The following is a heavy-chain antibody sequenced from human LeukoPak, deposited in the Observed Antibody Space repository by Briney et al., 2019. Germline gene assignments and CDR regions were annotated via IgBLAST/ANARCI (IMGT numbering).Heavy chain of an antibody. V-gene: IGHV4-39*01. Sequence: PSETLSLTCTVSGGPVSSTEFYWGWIRQPPGKGLQWIGNIYHTGSTYYNPSLNSRVAMSVDTSQNQFSLKMASVTAADTAVYYCARLSKGRYFDYIFDNWGQGTLVTVSS. CDR3: ARLSKGRYFDYIFDN. CDR2: IYHTGST. J-gene: IGHJ4*02. D-gene: IGHD3-9*01. CDR1: GGPVSSTEFY.